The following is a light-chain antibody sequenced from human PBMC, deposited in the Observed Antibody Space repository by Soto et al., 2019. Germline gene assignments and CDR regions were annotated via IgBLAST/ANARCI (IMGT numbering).Light chain of an antibody. CDR2: DVN. CDR3: SAYAGSIYV. Sequence: QSALTQPPSASGSPGQSVTISCTGTSSDVGRYNHASWYQQHPGKAPKLMIFDVNKRPSGVPDRFSGSKSGNTASLTVSGLQAEDEADYYCSAYAGSIYVFGSGTKLTVL. CDR1: SSDVGRYNH. J-gene: IGLJ1*01. V-gene: IGLV2-8*01.